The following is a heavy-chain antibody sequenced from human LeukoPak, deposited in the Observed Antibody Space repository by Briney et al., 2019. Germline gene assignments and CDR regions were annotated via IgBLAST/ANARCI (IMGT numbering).Heavy chain of an antibody. CDR1: GFTFTTYW. J-gene: IGHJ3*02. CDR2: INQDGSEK. CDR3: ARASAAGAFDI. D-gene: IGHD6-13*01. Sequence: GGSLRLSCAASGFTFTTYWMGWVRQAPGKGLEWVANINQDGSEKYYVDSVKGRFTISRDNAKNSLYLQMNSLRAEDTAVYYCARASAAGAFDIWGQGTMVTVSS. V-gene: IGHV3-7*01.